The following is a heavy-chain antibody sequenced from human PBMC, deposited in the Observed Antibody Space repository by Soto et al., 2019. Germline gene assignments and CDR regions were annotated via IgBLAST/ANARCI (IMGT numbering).Heavy chain of an antibody. V-gene: IGHV1-69*13. Sequence: GASVKVSCKASGGTFSSYAISWVRQAPGQGLEWMGGIIPIFGTANYAQKFQGRVTITADESTSTAYMELSSLRSEDTAVYYCAREAGPSTMIGVAYDACDSWGQGTM. CDR3: AREAGPSTMIGVAYDACDS. CDR2: IIPIFGTA. CDR1: GGTFSSYA. D-gene: IGHD3-22*01. J-gene: IGHJ3*02.